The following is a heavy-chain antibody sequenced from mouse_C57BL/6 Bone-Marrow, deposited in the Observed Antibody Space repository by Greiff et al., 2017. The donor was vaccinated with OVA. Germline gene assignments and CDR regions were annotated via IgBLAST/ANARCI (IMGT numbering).Heavy chain of an antibody. CDR1: GYTFTDYN. D-gene: IGHD1-1*01. CDR2: INPNNGGT. Sequence: VQLQQSGPELVKPGASVKIPCKASGYTFTDYNMDWVKQSHGKSLEWIGDINPNNGGTIYNQKFKGKATLTVDKSSSTAYMELRSLTSEHTAVYYCARWGYYYGSSFYFDYWGQGTTLTVSS. V-gene: IGHV1-18*01. J-gene: IGHJ2*01. CDR3: ARWGYYYGSSFYFDY.